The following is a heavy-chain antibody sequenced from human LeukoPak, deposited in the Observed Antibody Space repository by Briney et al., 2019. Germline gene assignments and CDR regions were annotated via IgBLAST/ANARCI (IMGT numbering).Heavy chain of an antibody. D-gene: IGHD4-17*01. V-gene: IGHV3-53*01. CDR2: IYSGGST. CDR1: GLTVSSNY. J-gene: IGHJ4*02. Sequence: GGSLRLSCAASGLTVSSNYMSWVRQAPGKGLEWVSVIYSGGSTYYADSVKGRFTISRDNSKNTLYLQMNSLRAEDTAVYYCARDKYGDYYFDYWGQGTLVTVSS. CDR3: ARDKYGDYYFDY.